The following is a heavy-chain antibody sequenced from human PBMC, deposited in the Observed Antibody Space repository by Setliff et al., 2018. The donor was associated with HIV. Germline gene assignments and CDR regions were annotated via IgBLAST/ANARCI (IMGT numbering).Heavy chain of an antibody. CDR2: ISGSGGVM. Sequence: PWGALRLSCAVSGFSFSDYFMTWIRQAPGKGLEWVSYISGSGGVMAYADSVKGRFTISRDNAKNSMYLQMNSLRVEDTATYYCARARGSVGYYGSGTMYHMDVWGKGTTVTVSS. D-gene: IGHD3-10*01. J-gene: IGHJ6*03. V-gene: IGHV3-11*01. CDR3: ARARGSVGYYGSGTMYHMDV. CDR1: GFSFSDYF.